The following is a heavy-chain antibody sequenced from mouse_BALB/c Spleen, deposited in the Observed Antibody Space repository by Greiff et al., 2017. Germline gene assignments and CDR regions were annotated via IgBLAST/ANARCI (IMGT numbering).Heavy chain of an antibody. D-gene: IGHD1-1*01. CDR2: IDPANGNT. CDR1: GFNIKDTY. V-gene: IGHV14-3*02. CDR3: AYYYGSSYAMDY. J-gene: IGHJ4*01. Sequence: QLQESGAELVKPGASVKLSCTASGFNIKDTYMHWVKQRPEQGLEWIGRIDPANGNTKYDPKFQGKATITADTSSNTAYLQLSSLTSEDTAVYYCAYYYGSSYAMDYWGQGTSVTVSS.